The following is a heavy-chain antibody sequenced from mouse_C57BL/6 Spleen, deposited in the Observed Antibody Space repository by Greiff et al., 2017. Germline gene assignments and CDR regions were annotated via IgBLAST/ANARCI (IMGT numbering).Heavy chain of an antibody. CDR1: GYSFTSYY. Sequence: VQLQQSGPELVKPGASVKISCKASGYSFTSYYIHWVKQRPGQGLEWIGWIYPGSGNTKYNEKFKGKATLTADTSSSTAYMQLSSLTSEDSAVYYCARYDDYAWFAYWGQGTLVTVSA. CDR2: IYPGSGNT. CDR3: ARYDDYAWFAY. D-gene: IGHD2-4*01. J-gene: IGHJ3*01. V-gene: IGHV1-66*01.